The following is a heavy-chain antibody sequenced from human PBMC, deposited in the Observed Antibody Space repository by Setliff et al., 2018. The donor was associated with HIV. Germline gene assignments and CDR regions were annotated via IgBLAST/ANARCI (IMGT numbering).Heavy chain of an antibody. J-gene: IGHJ3*02. V-gene: IGHV1-18*01. D-gene: IGHD4-17*01. CDR1: GYTFTSHG. CDR3: ARHDGLRSVHGAFDI. Sequence: GASVKVSCKASGYTFTSHGISWVRQAPGQGLEWMGWISTYNDNTNYAQKLQGRVTMITETSTSTAYMELRSLRTDDTAVYYCARHDGLRSVHGAFDIWGQGTMVTVSS. CDR2: ISTYNDNT.